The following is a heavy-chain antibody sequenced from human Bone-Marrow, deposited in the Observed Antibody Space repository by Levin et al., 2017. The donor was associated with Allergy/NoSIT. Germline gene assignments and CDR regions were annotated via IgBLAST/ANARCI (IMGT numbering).Heavy chain of an antibody. J-gene: IGHJ4*02. CDR2: IKQDGSEK. Sequence: SCEASGFTFSRNWMSWVRQAPGKGLEWVANIKQDGSEKYYVDSVKGRFTISRDNAKNSLYLQMNSLRAEDTAVYFCARIRGEITLFDYWGQGSLVTVSS. CDR1: GFTFSRNW. V-gene: IGHV3-7*01. D-gene: IGHD1-14*01. CDR3: ARIRGEITLFDY.